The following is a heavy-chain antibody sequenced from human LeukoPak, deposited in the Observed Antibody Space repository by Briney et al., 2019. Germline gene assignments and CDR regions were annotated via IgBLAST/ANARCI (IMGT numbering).Heavy chain of an antibody. CDR2: ISAYNGKT. CDR3: ARGGPNMVRGVIITGPYYYYGMDV. Sequence: GASVTVSFKASGYTFTRYGISGVRQAPGQGLEWMGWISAYNGKTNYAQKLQGRVTMTTDTSTSTAYMALRSLRSDHTPVYYCARGGPNMVRGVIITGPYYYYGMDVWGQGTTVTVSS. CDR1: GYTFTRYG. V-gene: IGHV1-18*01. D-gene: IGHD3-10*01. J-gene: IGHJ6*02.